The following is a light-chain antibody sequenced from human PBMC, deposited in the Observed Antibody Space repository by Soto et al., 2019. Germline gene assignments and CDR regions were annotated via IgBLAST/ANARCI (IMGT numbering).Light chain of an antibody. CDR3: CSYAGSYVV. CDR1: DSNIGAGYD. V-gene: IGLV1-40*01. CDR2: TNI. J-gene: IGLJ2*01. Sequence: QSVLTQPPSVSGAPGQRVTISCTGSDSNIGAGYDVHWYQHFPGTAPKLLIYTNINRPSGVPDRFSGSKSGNTASLTISGLQAEDEADYYCCSYAGSYVVFGGGTKLTVL.